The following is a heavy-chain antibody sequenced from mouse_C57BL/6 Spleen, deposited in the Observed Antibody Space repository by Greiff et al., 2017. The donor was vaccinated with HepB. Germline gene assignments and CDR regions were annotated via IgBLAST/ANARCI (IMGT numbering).Heavy chain of an antibody. V-gene: IGHV1-5*01. Sequence: EVQLQQSGTVLARPGASVKMSCKTSGYTFTSYWMHWVKQRPGQGLEWIGAIYPGNSDTSYNQKFKGKANLTAVTSASTAYMALSSLTNEDSAVYYGAESYSNYEGWYFDVWGTGTTVTVSS. J-gene: IGHJ1*03. CDR1: GYTFTSYW. D-gene: IGHD2-5*01. CDR2: IYPGNSDT. CDR3: AESYSNYEGWYFDV.